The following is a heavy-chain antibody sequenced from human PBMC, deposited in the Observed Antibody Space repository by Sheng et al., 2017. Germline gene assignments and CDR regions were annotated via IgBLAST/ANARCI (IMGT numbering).Heavy chain of an antibody. CDR3: TTNSGWYHFYYYMDL. CDR2: IKRKTDGGTT. V-gene: IGHV3-15*01. J-gene: IGHJ6*03. Sequence: EVQLVESGGGLVKPGGSLRLSCAASGFNVSNAWMSWVRQAPGKGLEWVGRIKRKTDGGTTDYAAPVKGRFTISRDDSKNTLYLQMNSLKIEDAAVYYCTTNSGWYHFYYYMDLVGTNGTSVTVSS. D-gene: IGHD6-19*01. CDR1: GFNVSNAW.